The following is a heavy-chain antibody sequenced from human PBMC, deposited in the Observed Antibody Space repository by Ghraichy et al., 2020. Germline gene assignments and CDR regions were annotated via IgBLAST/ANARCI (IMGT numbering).Heavy chain of an antibody. J-gene: IGHJ4*02. CDR3: ARGLEDSSGYFDY. CDR2: IYYSGST. CDR1: GGSISSYY. Sequence: SETLSLTCTVSGGSISSYYWSWIRQPPGKGLEWIGYIYYSGSTNYNPSLKSRVTISVDTSKIQFSLKLSSVTAADTAVYYCARGLEDSSGYFDYWGQGTLVTVSS. D-gene: IGHD3-22*01. V-gene: IGHV4-59*01.